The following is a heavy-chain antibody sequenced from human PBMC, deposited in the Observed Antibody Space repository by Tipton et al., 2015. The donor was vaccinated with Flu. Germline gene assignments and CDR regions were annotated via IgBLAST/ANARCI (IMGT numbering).Heavy chain of an antibody. D-gene: IGHD4-11*01. CDR1: GDSIGSDYY. CDR2: IYRSGNT. CDR3: ARRDYSNHVSEPKNWFDP. Sequence: TLSLTCSVSGDSIGSDYYWGWIRQPPGRGLEWLGNIYRSGNTYYNPPLKGLVTISLDKSKNQSYLRLGSVTAKDTALYYCARRDYSNHVSEPKNWFDPCGHGLLVTVSS. V-gene: IGHV4-38-2*01. J-gene: IGHJ5*02.